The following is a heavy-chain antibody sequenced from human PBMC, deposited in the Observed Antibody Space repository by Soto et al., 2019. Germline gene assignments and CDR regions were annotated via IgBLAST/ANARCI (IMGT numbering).Heavy chain of an antibody. CDR1: GFTFGYYA. CDR3: AKVRGPSYSYDSMDV. V-gene: IGHV3-23*01. D-gene: IGHD3-16*01. J-gene: IGHJ6*03. Sequence: EVQLLESGGGLVQPGGSLRLSCAASGFTFGYYAMNWLRQAPGRGLECVSFISGSGRTTYYADSVKGRFTVSRDNSKNTLYLQMNSLRAEDSALYYWAKVRGPSYSYDSMDVWGKGTTVTVSS. CDR2: ISGSGRTT.